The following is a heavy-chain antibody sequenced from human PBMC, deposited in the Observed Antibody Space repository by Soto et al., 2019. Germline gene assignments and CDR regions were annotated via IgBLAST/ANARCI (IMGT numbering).Heavy chain of an antibody. CDR2: IVVGSGNT. D-gene: IGHD2-15*01. V-gene: IGHV1-58*01. CDR1: GFTFTSSA. Sequence: QMQLVQSGPEVKKPGTSVKVSCKASGFTFTSSAVQWVRQARGQRLEWIGWIVVGSGNTNYAQKFQERVTITRDMSTSTAYMELSSLRSEDTAVYDCAADPLYCSGGSCYYGMDVWGQGTTVTVSS. J-gene: IGHJ6*02. CDR3: AADPLYCSGGSCYYGMDV.